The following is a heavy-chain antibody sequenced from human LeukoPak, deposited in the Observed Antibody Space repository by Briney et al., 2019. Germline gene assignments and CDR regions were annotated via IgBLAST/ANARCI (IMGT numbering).Heavy chain of an antibody. CDR3: TRGASSYYDFWSGYVFDY. V-gene: IGHV3-49*03. J-gene: IGHJ4*02. CDR2: IRSKDYGGTT. Sequence: QPGRSLRLSCTASGLTFGDYAMNWFRQAPGKGLEWVGFIRSKDYGGTTEYAASVKGRFTISRDDSKSIAYLQMNSLKTEDTAVYFCTRGASSYYDFWSGYVFDYWGQGTLVTVFS. CDR1: GLTFGDYA. D-gene: IGHD3-3*01.